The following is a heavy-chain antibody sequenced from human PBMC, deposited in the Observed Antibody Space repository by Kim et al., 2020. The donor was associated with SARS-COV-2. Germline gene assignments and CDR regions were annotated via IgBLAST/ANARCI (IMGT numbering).Heavy chain of an antibody. CDR3: AKLAGVAPRY. CDR1: GFTFSTYA. CDR2: VSATGGNP. Sequence: GGSLRLSCAASGFTFSTYAMTWVRQAPGKGLEWVSTVSATGGNPYYADSVKGRFTISRDNSKNTLYLQMNSPRVDDTAVYYCAKLAGVAPRYWGQGTLVTVSS. V-gene: IGHV3-23*01. J-gene: IGHJ4*02. D-gene: IGHD3-3*02.